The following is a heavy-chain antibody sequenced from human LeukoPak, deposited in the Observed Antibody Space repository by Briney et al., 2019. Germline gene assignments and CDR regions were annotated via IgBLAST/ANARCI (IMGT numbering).Heavy chain of an antibody. CDR3: AKESVVAATSPYYFDY. CDR1: GFTFSSYG. V-gene: IGHV3-30*02. D-gene: IGHD2-15*01. J-gene: IGHJ4*02. Sequence: GGSLRLSCAASGFTFSSYGMHWVRQAPGKGLAWVAFIRYDGSNKYYADSVKGRFTISRDNSKNTLYLQRNSLRAEDTAVYYCAKESVVAATSPYYFDYWGQGTLVTVSS. CDR2: IRYDGSNK.